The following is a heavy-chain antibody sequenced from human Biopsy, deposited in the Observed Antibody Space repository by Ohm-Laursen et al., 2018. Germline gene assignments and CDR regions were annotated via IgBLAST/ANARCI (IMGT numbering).Heavy chain of an antibody. J-gene: IGHJ3*02. CDR2: MSPNSSNT. V-gene: IGHV1-8*01. D-gene: IGHD1-7*01. CDR1: GYIFNNYD. Sequence: ASVKVSCKASGYIFNNYDINWVRQAAGQGPEWMGWMSPNSSNTGYAHKFQGRVTMARNASISTANMEMSSLRSEDTAVYYCARGRLSGTRRALDIWGQGTMVTVSS. CDR3: ARGRLSGTRRALDI.